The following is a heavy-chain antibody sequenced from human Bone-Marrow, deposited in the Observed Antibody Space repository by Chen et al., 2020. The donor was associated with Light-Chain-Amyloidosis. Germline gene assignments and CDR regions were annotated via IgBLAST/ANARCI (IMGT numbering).Heavy chain of an antibody. CDR1: GYTFPNYW. J-gene: IGHJ4*02. CDR2: IYPDDSDA. CDR3: ARRRDGYNFDY. D-gene: IGHD5-12*01. Sequence: EVQLEQSGPDVKKPGESLKISCKGSGYTFPNYWIGWVRQMPGKGLEWMWVIYPDDSDARYSPSFEGQVTISADKSITTAYLQWRSLKASDTAMYYCARRRDGYNFDYWGQGTLVTVSS. V-gene: IGHV5-51*01.